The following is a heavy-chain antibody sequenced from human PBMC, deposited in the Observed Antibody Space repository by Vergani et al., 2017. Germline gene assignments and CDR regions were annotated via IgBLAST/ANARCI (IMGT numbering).Heavy chain of an antibody. Sequence: QVQLQESGPGLVKPSQTLSLTCTVSGGSFSTGGQSWTWLRQSAGKGLEWLGRIYTSGATNYTPSLRSRAIMSVDASHKQFSLKLTSVTAADTAVYYCARDGGEYDKDALDVWGQGTKVTVTS. D-gene: IGHD2-21*01. CDR1: GGSFSTGGQS. CDR3: ARDGGEYDKDALDV. J-gene: IGHJ3*01. CDR2: IYTSGAT. V-gene: IGHV4-61*02.